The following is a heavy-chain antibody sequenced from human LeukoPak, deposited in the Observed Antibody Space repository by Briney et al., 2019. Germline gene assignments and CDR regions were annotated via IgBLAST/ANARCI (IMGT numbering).Heavy chain of an antibody. V-gene: IGHV3-21*01. CDR1: GFTFSSYS. Sequence: PGGSLRLSCAASGFTFSSYSMNWVRQAPGKGLEWVSSISSSSSYIYYADSVKGLFTISRDNAKNSLYLQMNSLRAEDTAVYYCARGGYSGYDLAPKYYGMDVWGQGTTVTVSS. CDR3: ARGGYSGYDLAPKYYGMDV. J-gene: IGHJ6*02. D-gene: IGHD5-12*01. CDR2: ISSSSSYI.